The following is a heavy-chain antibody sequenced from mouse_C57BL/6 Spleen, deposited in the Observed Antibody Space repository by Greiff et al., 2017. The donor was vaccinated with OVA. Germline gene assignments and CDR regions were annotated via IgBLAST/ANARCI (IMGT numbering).Heavy chain of an antibody. CDR1: GYTFTDYN. D-gene: IGHD2-3*01. Sequence: EVQLQQSGPELVKPGASVKIPCKASGYTFTDYNMDWVKQSHGKSLEWIGDINPNNGGTIYNQKFKGKATLTVDKSSSTAYMELRSLTSEDTAVYYCARWGKIWLLRDYAMDYWGQGTSVTVSS. CDR2: INPNNGGT. V-gene: IGHV1-18*01. CDR3: ARWGKIWLLRDYAMDY. J-gene: IGHJ4*01.